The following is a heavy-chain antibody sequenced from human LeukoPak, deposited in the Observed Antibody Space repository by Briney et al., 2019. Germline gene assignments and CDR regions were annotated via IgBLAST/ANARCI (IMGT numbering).Heavy chain of an antibody. J-gene: IGHJ4*02. D-gene: IGHD3-22*01. V-gene: IGHV1-69*06. CDR2: IIPIFGTA. CDR1: GGTFSSYA. CDR3: ASEGRYYDSSASDY. Sequence: ASVKVSCKASGGTFSSYAISWVRQAPGQGLEWMGGIIPIFGTANYAQKFQGRVTITADKSTSTAYMELSSLRSEDTAVYYCASEGRYYDSSASDYWGQGTLVTVSS.